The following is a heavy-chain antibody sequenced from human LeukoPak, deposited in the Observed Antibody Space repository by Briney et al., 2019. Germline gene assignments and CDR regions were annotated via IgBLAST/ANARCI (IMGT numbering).Heavy chain of an antibody. CDR1: GFTFSSHW. J-gene: IGHJ4*02. CDR3: ARSAYS. Sequence: PGGSLRLSCAASGFTFSSHWMSWVRQAPGKGLEWVANIKQDGSEKYYVDSVKGRFTISRDNAKNSLYLQMNSLRAEDTAVYYCARSAYSWGQGTLVTVSS. CDR2: IKQDGSEK. D-gene: IGHD2-21*01. V-gene: IGHV3-7*01.